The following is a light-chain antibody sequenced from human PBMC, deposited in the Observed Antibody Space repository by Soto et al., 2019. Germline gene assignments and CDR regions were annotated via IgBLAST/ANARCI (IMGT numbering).Light chain of an antibody. CDR1: QSVSSSY. V-gene: IGKV3-20*01. CDR3: QRYGGSPGT. CDR2: GAS. J-gene: IGKJ1*01. Sequence: EIVLTQSPGTLSLSPGERATLSCRASQSVSSSYLAWYQQRPGQAPRLLIFGASTRAGGIPDRFSGSGSGTDFTLTINRLEPEDFAVYYCQRYGGSPGTFGQGTKVDIK.